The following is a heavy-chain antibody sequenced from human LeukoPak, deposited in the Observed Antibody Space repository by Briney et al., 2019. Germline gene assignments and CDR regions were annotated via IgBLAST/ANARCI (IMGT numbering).Heavy chain of an antibody. Sequence: SETLSLTCAVSGASVSSSEWWSWVRQSPGKGLEWVGEISHTGRTNYNPSLESRVTISVDTSKNQFSLKLSSVTAADTAVYYCARLTRGEAFDIWGQGTMVTVSS. D-gene: IGHD3-16*01. CDR2: ISHTGRT. J-gene: IGHJ3*02. CDR3: ARLTRGEAFDI. CDR1: GASVSSSEW. V-gene: IGHV4-4*02.